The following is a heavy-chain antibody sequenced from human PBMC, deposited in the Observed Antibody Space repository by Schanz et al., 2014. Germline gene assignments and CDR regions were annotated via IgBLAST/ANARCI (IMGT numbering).Heavy chain of an antibody. CDR1: EYSFTSYS. D-gene: IGHD3-9*01. V-gene: IGHV1-3*04. J-gene: IGHJ4*02. CDR3: ARDAADFYDILTEEDY. CDR2: INTGSGDT. Sequence: QVHLVQSGAEVKRPGASVKVSCKASEYSFTSYSMHWVRQAPGQMLEWMGWINTGSGDTKYSQNFQGRVTITRDTSASTAYMELSSLRSDDTAVYYCARDAADFYDILTEEDYWGQGTLVTVSS.